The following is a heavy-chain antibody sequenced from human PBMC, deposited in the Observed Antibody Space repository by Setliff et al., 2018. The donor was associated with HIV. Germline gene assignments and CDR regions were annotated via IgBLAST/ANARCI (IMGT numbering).Heavy chain of an antibody. Sequence: GASVKVSCKASGYTFTSHTIHWVRQAPGQGLEWMGWINTANGNTKYSQKFQDRVTITRDTSASTGYMEVNSLRPEDTAVYYCARDRTPKRGYTYREPDFDPWGQGTLVTVSS. CDR3: ARDRTPKRGYTYREPDFDP. J-gene: IGHJ5*02. D-gene: IGHD3-22*01. V-gene: IGHV1-3*04. CDR1: GYTFTSHT. CDR2: INTANGNT.